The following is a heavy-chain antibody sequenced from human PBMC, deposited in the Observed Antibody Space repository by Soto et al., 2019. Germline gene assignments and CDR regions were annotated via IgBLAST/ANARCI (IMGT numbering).Heavy chain of an antibody. CDR1: GFTFSSYA. CDR2: ISGSGGST. CDR3: AKRPDSYYYYMDV. Sequence: LSLTCAASGFTFSSYAMSWVRQAPGKGLEWVSAISGSGGSTYYADSVKGRFTISRDNSKNTLYLQMNSLRAEDTAVYYCAKRPDSYYYYMDVWGKGTTVTVSS. J-gene: IGHJ6*03. D-gene: IGHD3-22*01. V-gene: IGHV3-23*01.